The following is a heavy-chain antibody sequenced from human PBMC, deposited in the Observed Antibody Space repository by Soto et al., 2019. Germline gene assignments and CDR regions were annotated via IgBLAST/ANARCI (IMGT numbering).Heavy chain of an antibody. D-gene: IGHD6-13*01. CDR1: GFTFSSYG. J-gene: IGHJ5*02. CDR2: ISYDGSNK. Sequence: LRLSCAASGFTFSSYGMHWVRQAPGKGLEWEAVISYDGSNKYYADSVKGRFTISRDNAKNTLYLQMNSLRAEDTVVYYCARDPSSNWFFVPWGQGTLVTVSS. V-gene: IGHV3-30*03. CDR3: ARDPSSNWFFVP.